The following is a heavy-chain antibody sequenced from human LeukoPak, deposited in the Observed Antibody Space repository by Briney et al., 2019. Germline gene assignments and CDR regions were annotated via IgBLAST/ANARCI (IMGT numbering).Heavy chain of an antibody. J-gene: IGHJ4*02. CDR2: ITWDGGGT. D-gene: IGHD3-10*01. Sequence: GGSLRLSCAASGFSFDDYTMHWVRQAPGKGLEWVSLITWDGGGTYYADSVKGRFTISRDNAKNSLYLQMNSLRAEDTAVYYCARGHSGSSVDYWGQGTLVTVSS. V-gene: IGHV3-43*01. CDR1: GFSFDDYT. CDR3: ARGHSGSSVDY.